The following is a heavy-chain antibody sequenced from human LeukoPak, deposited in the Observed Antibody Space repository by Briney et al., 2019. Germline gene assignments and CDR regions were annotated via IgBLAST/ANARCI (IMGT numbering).Heavy chain of an antibody. D-gene: IGHD3-10*01. J-gene: IGHJ4*02. Sequence: SETLSLTCTVSGGSISSGDYYWSWIRQPPGKGLEWIGYIYYSGSTYYNPSLKSRVTISVDTSKNQFSLKLSSVTAADTAVYYCARDLGGYYGSGSYHYWGQGTLVTVYS. V-gene: IGHV4-30-4*01. CDR3: ARDLGGYYGSGSYHY. CDR2: IYYSGST. CDR1: GGSISSGDYY.